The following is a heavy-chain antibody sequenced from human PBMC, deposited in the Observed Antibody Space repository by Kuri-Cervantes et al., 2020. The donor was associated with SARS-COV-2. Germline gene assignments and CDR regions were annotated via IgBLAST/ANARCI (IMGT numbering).Heavy chain of an antibody. V-gene: IGHV1-18*01. D-gene: IGHD3-10*01. CDR2: ISAYNGNT. CDR1: GYTFTSYG. J-gene: IGHJ6*02. Sequence: ASVKVSCKASGYTFTSYGISWVRQAPGQGLEWMGWISAYNGNTNYAQKLQGRVTMTTDTSTSTAYMELRSLRSDDTAVYYCARERGGYYGSVRRGYYYYGMDVRGQGTTVTVSS. CDR3: ARERGGYYGSVRRGYYYYGMDV.